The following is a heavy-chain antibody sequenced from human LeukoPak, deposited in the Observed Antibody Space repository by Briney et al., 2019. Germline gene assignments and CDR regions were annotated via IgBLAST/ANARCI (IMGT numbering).Heavy chain of an antibody. CDR2: INHSGST. V-gene: IGHV4-34*01. Sequence: SETLSLTCAIYGGSFSGYYWSWIRQPPGKGLEWIGEINHSGSTNYNPSLKSRVTISVDTSKNQFSLKLSSVTAADTAVYYCATRRAVGDRYYYYYYMDVWGKGTTVTVSS. CDR1: GGSFSGYY. CDR3: ATRRAVGDRYYYYYYMDV. J-gene: IGHJ6*03. D-gene: IGHD1-26*01.